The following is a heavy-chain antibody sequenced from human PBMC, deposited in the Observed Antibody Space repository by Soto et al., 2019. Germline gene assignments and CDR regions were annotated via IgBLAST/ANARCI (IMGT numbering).Heavy chain of an antibody. V-gene: IGHV3-48*03. D-gene: IGHD6-6*01. CDR3: ARDSAITWQLAPYYYGMDV. J-gene: IGHJ6*02. CDR1: GFTFSSYE. CDR2: ISSSGSTI. Sequence: GWSLRLSCAASGFTFSSYEMNWVRQAPGKGLEWVSYISSSGSTIYYADSVEGRFTISRDNAKNSLYLQMNSLRAEDTAVYYCARDSAITWQLAPYYYGMDVWGQGTTVTVSS.